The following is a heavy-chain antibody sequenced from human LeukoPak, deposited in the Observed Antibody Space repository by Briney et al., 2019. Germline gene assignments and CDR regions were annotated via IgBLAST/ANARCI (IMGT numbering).Heavy chain of an antibody. Sequence: GGALRLSCAGSGVTFSSYAISWGREAPGGGLEWVSGISGGGGSTYYGDSVKGRFTISRDNSKNTLNLQMNSLRAEDTAVYYCAKWSRIVGTTAGSYYFDYWGQGTLVTVSS. V-gene: IGHV3-23*02. J-gene: IGHJ4*02. CDR2: ISGGGGST. CDR1: GVTFSSYA. D-gene: IGHD1-26*01. CDR3: AKWSRIVGTTAGSYYFDY.